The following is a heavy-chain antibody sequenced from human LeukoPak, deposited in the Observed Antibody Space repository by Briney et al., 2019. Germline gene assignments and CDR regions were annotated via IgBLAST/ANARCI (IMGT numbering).Heavy chain of an antibody. J-gene: IGHJ4*02. V-gene: IGHV3-23*01. CDR3: AKAPAISANYYFDY. CDR1: GFTFSSYA. CDR2: ISGSRGNT. Sequence: GGSLRLSCAASGFTFSSYAMSWARQAPGKGLEWVSAISGSRGNTYYADSVKGRFTISRDNSNNTLFLQMNSLRAEDTAVYYCAKAPAISANYYFDYWGQGTLVTVSS. D-gene: IGHD5-12*01.